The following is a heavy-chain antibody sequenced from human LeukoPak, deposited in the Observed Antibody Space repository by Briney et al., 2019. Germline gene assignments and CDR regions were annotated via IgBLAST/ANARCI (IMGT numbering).Heavy chain of an antibody. V-gene: IGHV3-30*02. Sequence: PGGSLRLSCAASGFTFSSYGMHWVRQAPGKGLEWVAFIRYDGSNKYYADSVKGRFTISRDNSKNTLYLQMNSLRAEDTAVYYCAKGQYYYGSGSYYFDYWGQGTLVTVSS. CDR2: IRYDGSNK. CDR1: GFTFSSYG. CDR3: AKGQYYYGSGSYYFDY. D-gene: IGHD3-10*01. J-gene: IGHJ4*02.